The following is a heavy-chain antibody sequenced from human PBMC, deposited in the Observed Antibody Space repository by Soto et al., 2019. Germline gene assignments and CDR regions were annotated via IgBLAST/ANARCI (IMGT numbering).Heavy chain of an antibody. CDR2: ISYDGSNK. J-gene: IGHJ6*02. D-gene: IGHD1-26*01. V-gene: IGHV3-30*04. CDR3: AGDRAGGSYYYYYYYGMDV. Sequence: GGSLRLSCAASGFTFSSYAMHWVRQAPGKGLEWVAVISYDGSNKYYADSVKGRFTISRDNSKNTLYLQMNSLRAEDTAVYYCAGDRAGGSYYYYYYYGMDVWGQGTTVTVSS. CDR1: GFTFSSYA.